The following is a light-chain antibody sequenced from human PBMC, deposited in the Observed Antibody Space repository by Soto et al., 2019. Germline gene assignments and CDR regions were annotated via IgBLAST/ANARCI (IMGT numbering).Light chain of an antibody. V-gene: IGKV3-20*01. CDR2: GAS. CDR3: HQYGISP. Sequence: EIVLTQSPGTLSLSPGERATLSCRASQSVSSTYLAWYQQKPGQAPRLLIYGASSRATGIPDRFSGSGSGTEFTLTISRLEPEDCAVYYCHQYGISPFGGGTKVEIK. J-gene: IGKJ4*01. CDR1: QSVSSTY.